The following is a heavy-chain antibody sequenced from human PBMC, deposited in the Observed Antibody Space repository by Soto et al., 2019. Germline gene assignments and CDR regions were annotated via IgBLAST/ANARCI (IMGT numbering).Heavy chain of an antibody. V-gene: IGHV5-51*01. CDR3: ARQRATVTSPDAFDI. J-gene: IGHJ3*02. D-gene: IGHD4-4*01. Sequence: GESRKISCKSSGYSFTSYWIGWVRQMPGKGLEWMGIIYPGDSDTRYSPSFQGQVTISADKSISTAYLQWSSLKASDTAMYYCARQRATVTSPDAFDIWGQATMVTVS. CDR2: IYPGDSDT. CDR1: GYSFTSYW.